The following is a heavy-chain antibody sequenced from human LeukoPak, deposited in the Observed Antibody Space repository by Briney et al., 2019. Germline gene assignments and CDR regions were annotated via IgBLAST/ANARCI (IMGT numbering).Heavy chain of an antibody. Sequence: GASVKVSCKVSGYTLTELSMHWVRQAPGKGLEWMGGFDPEDGETVYAQKFQGRVTMTEDTSTDTAYMELSSLRSEDTAVYYCATAPGIVVVYAFDIWGQGTMVTVSS. CDR3: ATAPGIVVVYAFDI. CDR1: GYTLTELS. D-gene: IGHD3-22*01. V-gene: IGHV1-24*01. J-gene: IGHJ3*02. CDR2: FDPEDGET.